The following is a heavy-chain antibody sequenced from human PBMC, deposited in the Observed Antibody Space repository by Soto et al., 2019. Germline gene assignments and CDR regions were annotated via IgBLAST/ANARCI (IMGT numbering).Heavy chain of an antibody. V-gene: IGHV3-48*02. J-gene: IGHJ5*02. CDR1: GFTFTSYS. Sequence: PGGSLRLSCAASGFTFTSYSMNWVRQAPGQGLEWVSYITSKSTTIKYADSVKGRFTVSRDNAKNSLYLQLNSLRDEDTAVYYCVREMGACSDSSCYPGPYDSWGQGTLVTVSS. CDR2: ITSKSTTI. D-gene: IGHD3-16*01. CDR3: VREMGACSDSSCYPGPYDS.